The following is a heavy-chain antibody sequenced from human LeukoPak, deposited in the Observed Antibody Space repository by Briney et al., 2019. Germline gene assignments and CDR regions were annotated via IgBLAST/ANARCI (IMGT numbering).Heavy chain of an antibody. J-gene: IGHJ4*02. CDR2: IKHRGRS. CDR3: ARVVGATSIDY. D-gene: IGHD2-15*01. V-gene: IGHV4-38-2*02. Sequence: SETLSLTCSVSGSSISSDYYWGWVRQPPGKGLEWIGSIKHRGRSYYNPSLKSRVTISVDTSKNQFPLQLSSVTAADTAVYYCARVVGATSIDYWGQGILVTVSS. CDR1: GSSISSDYY.